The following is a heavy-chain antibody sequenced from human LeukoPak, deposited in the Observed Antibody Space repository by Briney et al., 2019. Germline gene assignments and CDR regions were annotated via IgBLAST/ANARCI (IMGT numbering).Heavy chain of an antibody. V-gene: IGHV3-30*03. Sequence: GGSLRLSCAASGFTFNTYAMHWVRQAPGKGLEWLAVISYDGRNNYYAGSAKGRFTISRDNSKNTLYLQMGSLRADDTAVYYCTRDWARRVYNNYGMDVWGLGTTVTVSS. J-gene: IGHJ6*02. D-gene: IGHD5-24*01. CDR3: TRDWARRVYNNYGMDV. CDR1: GFTFNTYA. CDR2: ISYDGRNN.